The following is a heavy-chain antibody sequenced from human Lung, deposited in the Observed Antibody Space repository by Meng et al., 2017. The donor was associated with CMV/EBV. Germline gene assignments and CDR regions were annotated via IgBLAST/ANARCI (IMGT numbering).Heavy chain of an antibody. D-gene: IGHD3-3*01. CDR1: GYTFNNYG. Sequence: ASVXVSCKASGYTFNNYGVTWVRQAPGQGLEWMGWISGNNGNTNYAQNLKDRVTMTTDTSMSTAYMELRSLRSDDAAVYYCARESRYDFWSGRPPYYFGRDVWGQGTTVTVSS. CDR3: ARESRYDFWSGRPPYYFGRDV. CDR2: ISGNNGNT. J-gene: IGHJ6*02. V-gene: IGHV1-18*01.